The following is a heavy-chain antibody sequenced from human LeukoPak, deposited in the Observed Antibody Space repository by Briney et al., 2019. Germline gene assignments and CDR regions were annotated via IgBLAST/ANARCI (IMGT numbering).Heavy chain of an antibody. Sequence: GGSLRLSCAASGFTFSSYTMNWVRQAPGKGLEWVSSIISSGSYIYYADSVEGRFTISRDNAKNSLYLQMNSLRAEDTALYYCAKGGGYCSSTSCYGGGFDYWGQGTLVTVSS. CDR2: IISSGSYI. CDR1: GFTFSSYT. J-gene: IGHJ4*02. CDR3: AKGGGYCSSTSCYGGGFDY. D-gene: IGHD2-2*01. V-gene: IGHV3-21*04.